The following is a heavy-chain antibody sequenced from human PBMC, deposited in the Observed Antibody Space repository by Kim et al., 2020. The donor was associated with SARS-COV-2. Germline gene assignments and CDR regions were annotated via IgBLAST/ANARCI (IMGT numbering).Heavy chain of an antibody. CDR3: ARGPYYGSSFAVRYFDY. D-gene: IGHD3-10*01. Sequence: KSRVTISVDTSKNQFSLKRSSVTAADTAVYYCARGPYYGSSFAVRYFDYWGQGTLVTVSS. V-gene: IGHV4-34*01. J-gene: IGHJ4*02.